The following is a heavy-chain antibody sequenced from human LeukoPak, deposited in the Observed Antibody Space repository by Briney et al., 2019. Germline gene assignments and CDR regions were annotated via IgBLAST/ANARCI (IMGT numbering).Heavy chain of an antibody. J-gene: IGHJ4*02. Sequence: PGGSLRLSCAASGFTFSSSAMSWVRQAPGKGLEWVSSISNNAGNTYYADSVKGRFTISRDNSSNTLYLQINSLRAEDTAIYYCARDYSYGYHSDYWGQGTLVTVSS. D-gene: IGHD5-18*01. CDR3: ARDYSYGYHSDY. V-gene: IGHV3-23*01. CDR2: ISNNAGNT. CDR1: GFTFSSSA.